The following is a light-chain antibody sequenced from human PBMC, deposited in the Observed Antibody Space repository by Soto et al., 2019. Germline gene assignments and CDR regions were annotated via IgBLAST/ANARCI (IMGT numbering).Light chain of an antibody. CDR2: AAS. V-gene: IGKV1-9*01. CDR1: QGISSY. Sequence: KQLNISLSFLSASVGDRVTITCRASQGISSYLAWYQQKPGKAPKLLIYAASTLQSGVPSRFSGSGSGTEFTLTIISLQPEDFTTYYCQLFTFLPITFGQGGLLEIK. J-gene: IGKJ5*01. CDR3: QLFTFLPIT.